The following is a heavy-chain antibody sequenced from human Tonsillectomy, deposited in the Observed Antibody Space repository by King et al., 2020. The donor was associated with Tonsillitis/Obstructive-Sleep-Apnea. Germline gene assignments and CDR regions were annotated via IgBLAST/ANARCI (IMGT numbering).Heavy chain of an antibody. Sequence: DVQLVESGGGLVQPGGSLRLSCAASGFTFTSYWMHWVRQAPGKGLVWVSRINSDGSSTSYADSVKGRFTVSRDNAKNTLYLQMNSLRAEDTAVYYCAQPRGGYDVPFDYWGQRTLVTVSS. D-gene: IGHD5-12*01. CDR3: AQPRGGYDVPFDY. J-gene: IGHJ4*02. V-gene: IGHV3-74*01. CDR2: INSDGSST. CDR1: GFTFTSYW.